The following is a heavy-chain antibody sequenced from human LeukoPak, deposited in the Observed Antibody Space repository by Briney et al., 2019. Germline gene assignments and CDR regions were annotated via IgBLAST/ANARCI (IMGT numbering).Heavy chain of an antibody. Sequence: GGSLRLSRAASGFTFSSYAMSWVRQAPGKGLEWVSGISGSGGSTYYADSVKGRFTISRDNSKNTLYLQMNSLRAEDTAVYYCAKDPISSTAARRFDYWGQGTLVTVSS. J-gene: IGHJ4*02. V-gene: IGHV3-23*01. CDR2: ISGSGGST. CDR1: GFTFSSYA. CDR3: AKDPISSTAARRFDY. D-gene: IGHD6-6*01.